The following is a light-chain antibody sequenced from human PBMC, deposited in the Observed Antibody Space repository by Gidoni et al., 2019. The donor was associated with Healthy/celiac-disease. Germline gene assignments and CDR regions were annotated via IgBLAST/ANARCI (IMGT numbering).Light chain of an antibody. J-gene: IGLJ2*01. CDR2: EVS. CDR3: ISYTSSSTRV. V-gene: IGLV2-14*01. Sequence: QSALTQPASVSGSPGQSITISCTGTSSDVGGYNYGSWYQQHPGKAPKVMIYEVSNRPSGVSNRFSGSKSGNTASLTISGLQAEDEADYYCISYTSSSTRVFGGGTKLTVL. CDR1: SSDVGGYNY.